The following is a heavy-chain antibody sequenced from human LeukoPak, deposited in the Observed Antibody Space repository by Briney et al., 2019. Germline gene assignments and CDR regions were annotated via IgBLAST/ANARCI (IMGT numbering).Heavy chain of an antibody. V-gene: IGHV3-48*01. J-gene: IGHJ4*02. CDR2: IGGRGDGI. Sequence: SGGSPRLSCAASGFTFSDYSMNWVRQAPGKGLEWISYIGGRGDGISYADSVKGRFTVSRDNAKNSLFLQMNRLRGEDTAIYFCAREIPGRIAADCWGQGTLVTVSS. CDR1: GFTFSDYS. D-gene: IGHD2-15*01. CDR3: AREIPGRIAADC.